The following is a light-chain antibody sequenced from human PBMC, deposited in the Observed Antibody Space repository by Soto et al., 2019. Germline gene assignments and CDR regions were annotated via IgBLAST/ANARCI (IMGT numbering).Light chain of an antibody. CDR2: GAS. Sequence: IVLTQSPGTLSLSPGERATLSCRASQSVSSSYLAWYQQKPGQAPRLLIYGASSRATGIPARFSGSGSGTDFALTISSLEPEDFAVYYCQQRRTFGQGTKVDI. J-gene: IGKJ1*01. CDR3: QQRRT. V-gene: IGKV3-20*01. CDR1: QSVSSSY.